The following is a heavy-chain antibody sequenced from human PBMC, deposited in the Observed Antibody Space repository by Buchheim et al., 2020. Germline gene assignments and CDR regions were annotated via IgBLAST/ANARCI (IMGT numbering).Heavy chain of an antibody. Sequence: QVQLVQSGAEVKKPGSSVKVSCKTSGGTFSNYAISWVRQAPGQGLEWMGGIIPFLGTPKYAQRLQGRVTITAVDSTSTAHLELSSLRSEDTAVYYCARASAPAEPSRFWLLELSVWGQGTT. D-gene: IGHD1-26*01. J-gene: IGHJ6*02. CDR1: GGTFSNYA. CDR3: ARASAPAEPSRFWLLELSV. CDR2: IIPFLGTP. V-gene: IGHV1-69*01.